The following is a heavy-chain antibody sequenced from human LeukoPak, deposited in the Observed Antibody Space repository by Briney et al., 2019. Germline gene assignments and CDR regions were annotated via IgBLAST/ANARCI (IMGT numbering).Heavy chain of an antibody. D-gene: IGHD6-13*01. CDR3: ARGPGAVHP. CDR2: ILHTGST. Sequence: SEALSLTCAVHGYSLTNHYWIWIRQPPGKGLEWIGEILHTGSTNYNPSFKSRVTISVDTSKNQFLLNLTSVTAADTAVYYCARGPGAVHPWGQGILVTVSS. V-gene: IGHV4-34*12. CDR1: GYSLTNHY. J-gene: IGHJ5*02.